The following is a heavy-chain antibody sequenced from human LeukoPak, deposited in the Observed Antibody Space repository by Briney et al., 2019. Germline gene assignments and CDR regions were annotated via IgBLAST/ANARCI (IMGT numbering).Heavy chain of an antibody. CDR1: GFTFSSYS. CDR2: ISSSSSYI. J-gene: IGHJ6*03. CDR3: ARGGRATPIYYMGV. D-gene: IGHD3-16*01. Sequence: GGSLRLSCAASGFTFSSYSMNWVRQAPGKGLEWVSSISSSSSYIYYADSVKGRFTISRDNAKNSLYLQMNSLRAEDTAVYYCARGGRATPIYYMGVWGKGTTVTVSS. V-gene: IGHV3-21*01.